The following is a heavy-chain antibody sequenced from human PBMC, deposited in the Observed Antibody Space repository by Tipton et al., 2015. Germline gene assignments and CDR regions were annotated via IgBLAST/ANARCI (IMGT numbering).Heavy chain of an antibody. CDR3: ACQDYDSLTRDYQTVDY. Sequence: TLSLTCAVEGGSFSYHYWSWIRQPPGKALEWIGEIYPTTSTNYNPSLKSRVSISVDTSKNQFSLRLTSVTAADTAVYYCACQDYDSLTRDYQTVDYWGQGTLVTVSS. V-gene: IGHV4-34*01. D-gene: IGHD3-9*01. J-gene: IGHJ4*02. CDR1: GGSFSYHY. CDR2: IYPTTST.